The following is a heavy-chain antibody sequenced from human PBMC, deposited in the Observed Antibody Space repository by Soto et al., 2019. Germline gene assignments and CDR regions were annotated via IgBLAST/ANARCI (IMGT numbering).Heavy chain of an antibody. D-gene: IGHD3-9*01. CDR3: ASGRDILTGWKFTF. Sequence: QVRLVQSGAEVKKPGASVKVSCKTYGYDFTNYGINWVRQAHGQGLEWMGWISAYNGNIVYAQNFRGRATLTTDTSTGSAYMELRSLRSDDTAVYYCASGRDILTGWKFTFWCQGTLVTVSS. J-gene: IGHJ4*02. V-gene: IGHV1-18*01. CDR2: ISAYNGNI. CDR1: GYDFTNYG.